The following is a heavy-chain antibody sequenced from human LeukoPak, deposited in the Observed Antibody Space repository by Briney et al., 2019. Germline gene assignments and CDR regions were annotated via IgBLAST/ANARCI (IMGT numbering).Heavy chain of an antibody. V-gene: IGHV3-21*01. CDR2: ISSSSSYI. CDR3: ARDSRGYCSSTSCSPTFDY. Sequence: GGSLRLSCAASGFTFSSYSMNWVRQAPGKGLEWVSSISSSSSYIYYADSVKGRFTISRDNAKNSLYLQMNSLRAEDTAVYYCARDSRGYCSSTSCSPTFDYWGQGTLVTVSS. D-gene: IGHD2-2*01. J-gene: IGHJ4*02. CDR1: GFTFSSYS.